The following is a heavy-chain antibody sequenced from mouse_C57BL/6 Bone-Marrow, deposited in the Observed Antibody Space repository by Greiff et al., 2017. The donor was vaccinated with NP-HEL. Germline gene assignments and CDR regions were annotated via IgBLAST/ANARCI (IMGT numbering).Heavy chain of an antibody. CDR1: GYTFTSYW. D-gene: IGHD2-3*01. J-gene: IGHJ1*03. V-gene: IGHV1-61*01. Sequence: QVQLKQPGAELVRPGSSVKLSCKASGYTFTSYWMDWVKQRPGQGLEWIGNIYPSDSETHYNQKFKDKATLTVDKSSSTAYMQLSSLTSEDSAVYYCARRWLLRWYFDVWGTGTTVTVSS. CDR3: ARRWLLRWYFDV. CDR2: IYPSDSET.